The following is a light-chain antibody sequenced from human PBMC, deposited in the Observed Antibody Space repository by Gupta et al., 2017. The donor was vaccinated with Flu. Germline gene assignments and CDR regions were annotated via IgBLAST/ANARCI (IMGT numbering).Light chain of an antibody. CDR1: QSISSW. V-gene: IGKV1-5*03. CDR3: QKYKRSPMT. Sequence: DIQMTQSPSTLSASVGDRVTITCRASQSISSWLAWYQQKPGKAPKLLIYKASSLESGVPSRGSGSGSGTEFTLNISSLQPDDLATYYGQKYKRSPMTFGKGTKVE. J-gene: IGKJ1*01. CDR2: KAS.